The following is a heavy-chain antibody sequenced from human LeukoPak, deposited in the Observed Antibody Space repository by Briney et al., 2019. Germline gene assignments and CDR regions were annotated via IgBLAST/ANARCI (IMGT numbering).Heavy chain of an antibody. Sequence: SGTLSLTCTVSGGSISSYYWNWIRQPPGKGLEWIGLIHYSGSTNYNPSLKSRLTMSVDTSKNQFSLKLSSVTAADTAVYYCARDYGDYVGAFDIWGQGTMVTVSS. J-gene: IGHJ3*02. CDR2: IHYSGST. V-gene: IGHV4-59*12. D-gene: IGHD4-17*01. CDR3: ARDYGDYVGAFDI. CDR1: GGSISSYY.